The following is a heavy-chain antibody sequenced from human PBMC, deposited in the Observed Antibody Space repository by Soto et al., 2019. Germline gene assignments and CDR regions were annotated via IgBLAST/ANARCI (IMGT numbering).Heavy chain of an antibody. Sequence: QVQLVQSGAEVKKPGASVKVSCKASGYTFTSYDINWVRQATGQGLEWMGWMNPNSGNTGYAQKVQGRVTMTRNTSISTAELELRSLSYEDTDVYACAGEVARGLDVWGQGTTVTVSS. CDR1: GYTFTSYD. CDR3: AGEVARGLDV. J-gene: IGHJ6*02. D-gene: IGHD2-15*01. V-gene: IGHV1-8*01. CDR2: MNPNSGNT.